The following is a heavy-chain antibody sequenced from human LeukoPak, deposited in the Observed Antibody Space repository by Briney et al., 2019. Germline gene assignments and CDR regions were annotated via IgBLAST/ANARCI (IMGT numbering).Heavy chain of an antibody. CDR2: ISSSGSYI. CDR3: AREAVELRDLYYHYHYMDV. J-gene: IGHJ6*03. CDR1: GFTFNSYT. V-gene: IGHV3-21*01. Sequence: PGGSLRLSCAASGFTFNSYTINWVRRAPGKGLEWVSSISSSGSYIYYADSVKGRFTFSRDNAKNSLYLQMNSLRAEDTAVYYCAREAVELRDLYYHYHYMDVWGKGTTVTASS. D-gene: IGHD1-26*01.